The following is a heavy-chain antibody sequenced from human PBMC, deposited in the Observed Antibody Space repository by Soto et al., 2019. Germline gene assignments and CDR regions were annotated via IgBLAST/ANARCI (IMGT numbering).Heavy chain of an antibody. Sequence: GGSLRLSCAASGFTFSSYWMHWVRQAPGKGLVWVSRINSDGSSTSYADSVKGRFTISRDNAKNTLYLQMNSLRAGDTAVYYCARGLAPYSSSAMGAFDIWGQGTMVTVSS. CDR3: ARGLAPYSSSAMGAFDI. CDR1: GFTFSSYW. V-gene: IGHV3-74*01. D-gene: IGHD6-6*01. J-gene: IGHJ3*02. CDR2: INSDGSST.